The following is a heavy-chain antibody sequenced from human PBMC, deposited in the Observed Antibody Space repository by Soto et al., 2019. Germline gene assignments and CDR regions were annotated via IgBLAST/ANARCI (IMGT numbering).Heavy chain of an antibody. D-gene: IGHD3-16*01. J-gene: IGHJ3*01. CDR2: IFYSGIT. CDR1: GGSISSSNYY. CDR3: ARPPTANLDYFDL. Sequence: QLQLQESGPGLVKPSETLSLTCTVSGGSISSSNYYWGWIRQPPGKGLEWIGSIFYSGITYHNPSLKSRVTISVDTSKNQFAMNLSSVTAADTAVYYCARPPTANLDYFDLWCLGTMVTVSS. V-gene: IGHV4-39*01.